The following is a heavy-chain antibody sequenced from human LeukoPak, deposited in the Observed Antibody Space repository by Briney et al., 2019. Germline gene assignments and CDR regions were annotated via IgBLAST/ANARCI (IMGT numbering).Heavy chain of an antibody. CDR2: IYYSGST. Sequence: SETLSLTCAVYGGSFSGYYWSWIRQHPGKGLEWIGYIYYSGSTYYNPSLKSRVTISVDTSKNQFSLKLSSVTAADTAVYYCARVAVAGTRWFDPWGQGTLVTVSS. D-gene: IGHD6-19*01. V-gene: IGHV4-31*11. CDR1: GGSFSGYY. J-gene: IGHJ5*02. CDR3: ARVAVAGTRWFDP.